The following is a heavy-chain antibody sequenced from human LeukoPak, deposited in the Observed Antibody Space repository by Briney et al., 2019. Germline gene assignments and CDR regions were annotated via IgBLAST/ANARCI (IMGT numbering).Heavy chain of an antibody. D-gene: IGHD1-20*01. CDR3: ARFKLTETNAFDI. J-gene: IGHJ3*02. CDR1: GGSFSGYY. Sequence: SETLSLTCAVYGGSFSGYYWSWIRQPPGKGLEWIGEINHSGSTNYNPSLKSRVTISVDTSKNQFSLKLSSVTAADTAVYYCARFKLTETNAFDIRGQGTMVTVSS. CDR2: INHSGST. V-gene: IGHV4-34*01.